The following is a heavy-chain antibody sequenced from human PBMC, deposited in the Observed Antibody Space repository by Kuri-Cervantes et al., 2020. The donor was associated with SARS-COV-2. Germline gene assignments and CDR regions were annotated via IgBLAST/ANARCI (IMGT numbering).Heavy chain of an antibody. V-gene: IGHV3-48*01. CDR3: ARDLGDWGSSWFFAFDI. D-gene: IGHD6-13*01. CDR2: ISSSSSPI. CDR1: GFTFSRYA. Sequence: GESLKISCAASGFTFSRYAMNWVRQAPGKGLEWVSYISSSSSPIYSADSVKGRFTISRDNAKKSLFLHMNSLRAEDTAVYYCARDLGDWGSSWFFAFDIWGQGTRVTVSS. J-gene: IGHJ3*02.